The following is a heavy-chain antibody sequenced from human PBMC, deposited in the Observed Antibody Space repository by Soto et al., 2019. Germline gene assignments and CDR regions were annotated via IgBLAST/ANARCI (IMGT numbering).Heavy chain of an antibody. J-gene: IGHJ4*02. Sequence: SQTLSLTCAISGDSVSSNSAAWNWIRQSPSRGLEWLGRTYYRSKWYNDYAVSVKSRITINPDTSKNQFSLQLNSVTPEDTAVYYCAREWGFDILTGYYIEYWGQGTLVTVSS. CDR2: TYYRSKWYN. D-gene: IGHD3-9*01. V-gene: IGHV6-1*01. CDR3: AREWGFDILTGYYIEY. CDR1: GDSVSSNSAA.